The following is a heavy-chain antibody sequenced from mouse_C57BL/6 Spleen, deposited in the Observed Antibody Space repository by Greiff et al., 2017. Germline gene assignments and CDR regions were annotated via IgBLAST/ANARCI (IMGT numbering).Heavy chain of an antibody. CDR3: ARGGGLKAGY. J-gene: IGHJ2*01. CDR2: IYPGDGDT. CDR1: GYAFSSSW. D-gene: IGHD6-2*01. Sequence: LQESGPELVKPGASVKISCKASGYAFSSSWMNWVKQRPGKGLEWIGRIYPGDGDTNYNGKFKGKATLTADKSSSTAYMQLSSLTSEDSAVYFCARGGGLKAGYWGQGTTLTVSS. V-gene: IGHV1-82*01.